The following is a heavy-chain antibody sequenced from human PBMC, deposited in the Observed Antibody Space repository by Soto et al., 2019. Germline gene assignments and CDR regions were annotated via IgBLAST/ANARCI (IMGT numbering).Heavy chain of an antibody. CDR1: GFTLSSYW. J-gene: IGHJ4*02. V-gene: IGHV3-7*01. Sequence: EVQLVESGGGLVQPGGSLRLSCAASGFTLSSYWMSWVRQAPGKGLERVANIKQDGSEKYYVDSVKGRFTISRDNAKNSLYLQMNSLRAEDTAVYYCARAIQLGYWVQGAMVTVST. D-gene: IGHD5-18*01. CDR2: IKQDGSEK. CDR3: ARAIQLGY.